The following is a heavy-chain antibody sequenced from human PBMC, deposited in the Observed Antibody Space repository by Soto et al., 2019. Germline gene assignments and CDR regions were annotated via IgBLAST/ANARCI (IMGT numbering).Heavy chain of an antibody. Sequence: QAQLVQSGAEVKKPGASVKVSCKASGYTFTGYDIHWVRQATGQGLEWMGWMNPNSGNTGYAQNFQGRVTMTRDNSITTAYMELTSLRDDDSAVYDCAGEKVGTTGIDFWGQGTLVTVSS. J-gene: IGHJ4*02. CDR1: GYTFTGYD. D-gene: IGHD1-26*01. CDR3: AGEKVGTTGIDF. CDR2: MNPNSGNT. V-gene: IGHV1-8*01.